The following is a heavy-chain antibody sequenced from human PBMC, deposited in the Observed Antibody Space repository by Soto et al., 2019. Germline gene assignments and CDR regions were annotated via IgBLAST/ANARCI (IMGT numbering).Heavy chain of an antibody. Sequence: PSEALSLTCTVSGGSIYRSGYYWGWIRQPPGRGLEWIGNIDYNGVTYSDPSLKSRVTISRDTSKNQFSLKLTSVTAADTALYSCGKVLVGATGHTDYDPWGRVTMVTVPA. D-gene: IGHD2-15*01. CDR3: GKVLVGATGHTDYDP. J-gene: IGHJ5*02. CDR1: GGSIYRSGYY. CDR2: IDYNGVT. V-gene: IGHV4-39*01.